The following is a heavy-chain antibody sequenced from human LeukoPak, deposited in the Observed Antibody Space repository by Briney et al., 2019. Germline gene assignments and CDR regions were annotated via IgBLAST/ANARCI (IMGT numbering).Heavy chain of an antibody. CDR3: ARLAVRVPAAVDY. D-gene: IGHD2-2*01. V-gene: IGHV4-34*01. Sequence: SETLSLTCAVYGGSFSGYYWSWIRQPPGKGLEWIGEINHSGSTNYNPSLKSRVTISVDTSKNQFSLKLSYVTAADTAVYYCARLAVRVPAAVDYWGQGKLVTVSS. CDR2: INHSGST. J-gene: IGHJ4*02. CDR1: GGSFSGYY.